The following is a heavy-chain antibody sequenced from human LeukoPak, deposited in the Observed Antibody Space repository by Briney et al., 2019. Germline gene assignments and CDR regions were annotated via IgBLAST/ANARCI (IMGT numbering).Heavy chain of an antibody. CDR3: AKRSAESSGYFDY. V-gene: IGHV3-23*01. J-gene: IGHJ4*02. CDR1: GFTFIKYS. CDR2: ITGSGAFT. D-gene: IGHD6-19*01. Sequence: PGGSLRLSCAASGFTFIKYSMTWVRQAPGKGLEWVSAITGSGAFTDYADSVKGRFTISRDNSKNTLYLQMNSLRAEDTAVYYCAKRSAESSGYFDYWGQGTLVTVSS.